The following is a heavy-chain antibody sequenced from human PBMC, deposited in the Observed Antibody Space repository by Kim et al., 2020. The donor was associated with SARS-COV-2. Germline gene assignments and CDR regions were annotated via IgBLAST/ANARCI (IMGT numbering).Heavy chain of an antibody. D-gene: IGHD6-13*01. CDR2: IYYSGST. V-gene: IGHV4-59*13. Sequence: SETLSLTCTVSGGSISSYYWSWIRQPPGKGLEWIGYIYYSGSTNYNPSLKSRVTISVDTSKNQFSLKLSSVTAADTAVYYCARDRFSSSWYWWEKENNWFDPWGQGTLVTVSS. J-gene: IGHJ5*02. CDR3: ARDRFSSSWYWWEKENNWFDP. CDR1: GGSISSYY.